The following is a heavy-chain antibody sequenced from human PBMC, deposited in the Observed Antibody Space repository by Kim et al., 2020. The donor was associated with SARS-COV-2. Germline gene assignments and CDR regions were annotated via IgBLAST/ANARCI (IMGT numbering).Heavy chain of an antibody. CDR3: AKDMSGGSYSDAFDI. CDR1: GFTFDDYT. J-gene: IGHJ3*02. D-gene: IGHD1-26*01. V-gene: IGHV3-43*01. CDR2: ISWDGGST. Sequence: GGSLRLSCAASGFTFDDYTMHWVRQAPGKGLGWVSLISWDGGSTYYADSVKGRFTISRDNSKNSLYLQMNSLRTEDTALYYCAKDMSGGSYSDAFDIWGQGTMVTVSS.